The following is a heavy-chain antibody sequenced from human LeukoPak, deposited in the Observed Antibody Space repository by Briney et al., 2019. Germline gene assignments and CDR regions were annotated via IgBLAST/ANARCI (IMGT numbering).Heavy chain of an antibody. J-gene: IGHJ6*02. CDR2: ISAYKGNT. Sequence: ASVKVSCKASGYTFTSYGISWVRQAPGQGLEWMGWISAYKGNTNYAQKLQGRVTMTTDTSTSTAYMELRSLRSDDTAVYYCAATTYYDFWSGYYGMDVWGQGTTVTVSS. CDR3: AATTYYDFWSGYYGMDV. CDR1: GYTFTSYG. V-gene: IGHV1-18*01. D-gene: IGHD3-3*01.